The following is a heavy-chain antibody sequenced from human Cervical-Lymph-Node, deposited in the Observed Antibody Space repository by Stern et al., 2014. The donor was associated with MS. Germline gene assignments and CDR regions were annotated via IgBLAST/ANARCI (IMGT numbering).Heavy chain of an antibody. Sequence: QVTLKESGPALVRPTQTLTLTCSLSGFSVSTSGMRVSWIRQPPGKALEWLASIGWEDDKFYSTSLKSRLTISKDISKNQVVLTMTNMDPVDTGSYYCARHRPNCSGGSCYLTLFDYWGQGTLVTVSS. CDR3: ARHRPNCSGGSCYLTLFDY. CDR1: GFSVSTSGMR. V-gene: IGHV2-70*04. CDR2: IGWEDDK. D-gene: IGHD2-15*01. J-gene: IGHJ4*02.